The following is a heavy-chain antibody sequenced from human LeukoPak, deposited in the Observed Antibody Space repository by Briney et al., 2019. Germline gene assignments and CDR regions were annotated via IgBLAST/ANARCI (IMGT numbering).Heavy chain of an antibody. D-gene: IGHD6-19*01. Sequence: PGRSLRLSCAASGFTFDDYAMHWVRQAPGKGLEWVSGISWNSGSIGYADSVKGRFTISRDNSKNTLYLQMNSLRAEDTAVYYCAKGYRGWYGRDAFDIWGQGTMVTVSS. V-gene: IGHV3-9*01. J-gene: IGHJ3*02. CDR2: ISWNSGSI. CDR1: GFTFDDYA. CDR3: AKGYRGWYGRDAFDI.